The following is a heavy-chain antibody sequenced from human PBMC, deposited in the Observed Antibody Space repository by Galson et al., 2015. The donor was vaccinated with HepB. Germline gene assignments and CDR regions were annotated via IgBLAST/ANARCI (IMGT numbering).Heavy chain of an antibody. CDR1: GFTFSSYS. CDR2: ISSSSSYI. Sequence: SLRLSCAASGFTFSSYSMNWVRQAPGKGLEWVSSISSSSSYIYYADSVKGRFTISRDNAKNSLYLQMNSLRAEDTAVYYCARDRAVTDYAFDIWGQGTMVTVSS. D-gene: IGHD3-3*01. CDR3: ARDRAVTDYAFDI. V-gene: IGHV3-21*01. J-gene: IGHJ3*02.